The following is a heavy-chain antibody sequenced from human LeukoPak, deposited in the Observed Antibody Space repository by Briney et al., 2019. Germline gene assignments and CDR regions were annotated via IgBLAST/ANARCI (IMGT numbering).Heavy chain of an antibody. J-gene: IGHJ4*02. CDR3: ARDGSMGVRAVFDY. CDR1: GYSISSGYY. V-gene: IGHV4-38-2*01. D-gene: IGHD1-26*01. Sequence: PSETLSLTCAVSGYSISSGYYWGWIRQPPGKGLEWIGSIYHSGSTYYNPSLKSRVTISVDTSKNQFSLKLSSVTAADTAVYYCARDGSMGVRAVFDYWGQGTLVTVSS. CDR2: IYHSGST.